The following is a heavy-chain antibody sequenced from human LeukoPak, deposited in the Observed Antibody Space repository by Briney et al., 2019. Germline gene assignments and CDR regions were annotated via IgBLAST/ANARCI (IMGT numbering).Heavy chain of an antibody. CDR1: GYTFTGYY. CDR3: ARDAGYSYPLD. J-gene: IGHJ4*02. Sequence: ASVKVSCKASGYTFTGYYMHWVRQAPGQGLEWMGWINPNSGCTNYVQRFQGRVSMTRDTSISTAYMELSRLRSDDTAVYYCARDAGYSYPLDWGQGTLVTVSS. V-gene: IGHV1-2*02. D-gene: IGHD5-18*01. CDR2: INPNSGCT.